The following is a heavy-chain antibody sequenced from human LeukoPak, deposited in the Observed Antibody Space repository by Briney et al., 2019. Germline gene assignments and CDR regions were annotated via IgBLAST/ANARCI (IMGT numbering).Heavy chain of an antibody. D-gene: IGHD2-15*01. Sequence: GGSLRLSCAASGFTFSSYGMSWVRQAPGKGLEWLSHITSGGTIYYADSVKGRFTISRDNAKSSLYLQMSSLRDEDTAVSYRARRYCSGGSCGVGPYFDYWGQGTLVTVSS. CDR2: ITSGGTI. J-gene: IGHJ4*02. V-gene: IGHV3-48*02. CDR3: ARRYCSGGSCGVGPYFDY. CDR1: GFTFSSYG.